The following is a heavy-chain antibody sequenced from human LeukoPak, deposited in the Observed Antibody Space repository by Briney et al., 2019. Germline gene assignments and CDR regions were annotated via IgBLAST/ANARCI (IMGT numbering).Heavy chain of an antibody. CDR2: ISSSSDYI. Sequence: TGGSLRLSCAASGFTFSSYTMAWVRQAPGKGLEWVSSISSSSDYIFYADSVKGRFTISRDNAQNSLYLQMNSLRVEDTAVYYCASGHYDYVWGSISPTNYFDNRGQGTLVTVSS. V-gene: IGHV3-21*01. J-gene: IGHJ4*02. CDR1: GFTFSSYT. D-gene: IGHD3-16*01. CDR3: ASGHYDYVWGSISPTNYFDN.